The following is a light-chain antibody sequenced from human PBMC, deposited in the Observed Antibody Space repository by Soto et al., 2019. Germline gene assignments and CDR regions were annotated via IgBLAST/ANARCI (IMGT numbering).Light chain of an antibody. J-gene: IGKJ1*01. CDR3: QQYNNWPGT. CDR2: GAS. CDR1: QSVSSN. Sequence: EIVLTQSPATLSLSPGERATLSCRASQSVSSNLAWYQQKPGQAPRLLIYGASTRATGIPARFSGSGSGTEITLTISSLQSEDFADYYCQQYNNWPGTFGQGTKVDIK. V-gene: IGKV3-15*01.